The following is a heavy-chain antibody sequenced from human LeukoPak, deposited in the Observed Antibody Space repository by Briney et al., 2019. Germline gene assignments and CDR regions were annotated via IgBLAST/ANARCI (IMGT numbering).Heavy chain of an antibody. Sequence: SESLSLTCAVYGGSFSGYYWSWIRQPPGKGLEWIGEINHSGSTNYNPSLKSRVTISVDTSKNQFSLKLSSVTAADTAVYYCARRSIYGSGSYYYYYYYMDVWGKGTTVTVSS. V-gene: IGHV4-34*01. J-gene: IGHJ6*03. D-gene: IGHD3-10*01. CDR3: ARRSIYGSGSYYYYYYYMDV. CDR2: INHSGST. CDR1: GGSFSGYY.